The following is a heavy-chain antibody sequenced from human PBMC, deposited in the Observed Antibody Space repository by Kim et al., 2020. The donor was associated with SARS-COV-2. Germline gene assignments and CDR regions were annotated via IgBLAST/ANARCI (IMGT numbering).Heavy chain of an antibody. CDR1: GGSFSGYY. J-gene: IGHJ2*01. CDR3: ARRHNHPFWGVRWYFDL. V-gene: IGHV4-34*01. Sequence: SETLSLTCAVYGGSFSGYYWSWIRQPPGKGLEWIGEINHSGSTNYNPSLKSRVTISVDTSKNQFSLKLSSVTAADTAVYYCARRHNHPFWGVRWYFDLWGRGTLVTVSS. D-gene: IGHD3-16*01. CDR2: INHSGST.